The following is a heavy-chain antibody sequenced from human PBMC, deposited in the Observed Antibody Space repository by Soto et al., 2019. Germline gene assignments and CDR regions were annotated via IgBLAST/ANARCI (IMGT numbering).Heavy chain of an antibody. CDR1: GGPYSKYS. J-gene: IGHJ4*02. V-gene: IGHV1-69*02. Sequence: QVQLVQSGTEVKKPGSSVTVSCKASGGPYSKYSISWVRQAPGQGVEWRGRIIPIFDITNYAQKFPGIVTITADKSTCTVYMDLSSLRSEDTAVYYCARSLLGDYYDSDGLDNWGQGTLVTVSS. D-gene: IGHD3-22*01. CDR3: ARSLLGDYYDSDGLDN. CDR2: IIPIFDIT.